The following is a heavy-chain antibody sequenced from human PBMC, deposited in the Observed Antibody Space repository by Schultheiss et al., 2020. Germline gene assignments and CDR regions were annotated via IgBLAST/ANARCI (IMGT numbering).Heavy chain of an antibody. CDR3: ARDHGPRYYYDSSGYIQISKNAFDI. Sequence: GESLKISCKASGYTLTGYYMHWVRQAPGQGLEWMGWINPNSGGTNYAQKFQGRVIMTRDTSISTAYMELSRLRSDDTAVYYCARDHGPRYYYDSSGYIQISKNAFDIWGQGTMVTVS. D-gene: IGHD3-22*01. CDR1: GYTLTGYY. CDR2: INPNSGGT. V-gene: IGHV1-2*02. J-gene: IGHJ3*02.